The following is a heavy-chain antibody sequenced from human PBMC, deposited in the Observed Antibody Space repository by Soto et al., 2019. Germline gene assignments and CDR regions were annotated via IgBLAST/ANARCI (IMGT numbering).Heavy chain of an antibody. V-gene: IGHV4-34*01. CDR1: GGSFSGYY. CDR2: INHSGST. CDR3: ARGRLGYYGSGSYYGY. D-gene: IGHD3-10*01. J-gene: IGHJ4*02. Sequence: PSETLSLTCAVYGGSFSGYYWSWIRQPPGKGLEWIGEINHSGSTNYNPSLKSRVTISVDTSKNQFSLKLSSVTAADTAVYYCARGRLGYYGSGSYYGYWGQGTLVTVS.